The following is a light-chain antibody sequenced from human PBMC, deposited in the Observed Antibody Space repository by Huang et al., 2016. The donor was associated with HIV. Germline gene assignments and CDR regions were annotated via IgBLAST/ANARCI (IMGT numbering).Light chain of an antibody. CDR1: QAISNS. CDR3: QQCYSTPYT. V-gene: IGKV1-NL1*01. J-gene: IGKJ2*01. Sequence: DIQMTQSPSSLSASVGDRVTITCRASQAISNSLAWYQQKPGKAPKLLLSAASRLESGIPSRFSGSGSGTDYTLTINSPQPEDFATYYCQQCYSTPYTFGQGTKLEI. CDR2: AAS.